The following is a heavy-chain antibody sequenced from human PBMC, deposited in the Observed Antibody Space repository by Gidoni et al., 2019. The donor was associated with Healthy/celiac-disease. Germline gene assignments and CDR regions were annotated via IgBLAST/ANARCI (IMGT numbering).Heavy chain of an antibody. D-gene: IGHD3-22*01. Sequence: QVQLQESCPGLVKPAQTLSPTCTVSGVSISSGGYYWSWIRQHPGKGLEWIGYIYYSGSTYYNPSLKSRFTISVDTSKIQFSLKLSSVTAADTAVYYCARVSGSGYYVGYWGQGTLVTVSS. CDR1: GVSISSGGYY. V-gene: IGHV4-31*03. CDR3: ARVSGSGYYVGY. CDR2: IYYSGST. J-gene: IGHJ4*02.